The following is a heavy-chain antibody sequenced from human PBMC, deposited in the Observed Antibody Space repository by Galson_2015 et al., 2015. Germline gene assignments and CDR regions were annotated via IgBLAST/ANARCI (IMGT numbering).Heavy chain of an antibody. CDR3: AKGLIAVAVGWFDP. D-gene: IGHD6-19*01. Sequence: SLRLSCAASGFTFSSYAMHWVRQAPGKGLEWVAVISYDGSNKYYADSVKGRFTISRDNSKNTLYLQMNSLRAEDTAVYYCAKGLIAVAVGWFDPWGQGTLVTVSS. CDR1: GFTFSSYA. CDR2: ISYDGSNK. J-gene: IGHJ5*02. V-gene: IGHV3-30*04.